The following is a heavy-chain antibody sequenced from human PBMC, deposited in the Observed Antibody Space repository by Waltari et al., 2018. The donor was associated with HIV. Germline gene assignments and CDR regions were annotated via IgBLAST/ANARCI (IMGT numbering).Heavy chain of an antibody. V-gene: IGHV3-15*01. D-gene: IGHD6-25*01. CDR3: TTGGYPTEAFDI. CDR1: RVNLDIVW. J-gene: IGHJ3*02. CDR2: IKSKRDGGAT. Sequence: EVQVVGSGGGLVKPGGSLGDSCAGFRVNLDIVWLTWVRQAPGKGLQWVGRIKSKRDGGATDYAASVKGRFVISRDDSQNTLYLQMNSLKIEDTAMYYCTTGGYPTEAFDIWGQGTMVTVSS.